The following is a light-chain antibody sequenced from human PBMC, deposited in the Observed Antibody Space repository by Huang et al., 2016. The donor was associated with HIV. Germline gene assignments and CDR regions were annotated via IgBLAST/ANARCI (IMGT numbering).Light chain of an antibody. J-gene: IGKJ1*01. CDR2: GAS. Sequence: EIVMTQSPASLPVSPVERATLSCRARQSVNSDLAWYQKKPGQAPRLLLYGASTRATCVPPRFSGSGSGTNFTLTISSLQSEDFAFYYCHQYHDWPRTFGQGTKVEVK. CDR3: HQYHDWPRT. CDR1: QSVNSD. V-gene: IGKV3-15*01.